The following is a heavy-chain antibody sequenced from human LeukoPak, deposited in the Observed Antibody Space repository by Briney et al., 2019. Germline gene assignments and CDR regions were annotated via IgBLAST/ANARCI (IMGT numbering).Heavy chain of an antibody. D-gene: IGHD2-2*01. J-gene: IGHJ4*02. CDR1: GYTFTGYY. V-gene: IGHV1-2*04. CDR2: INPNSGGT. CDR3: ARAPALYCSSTSCYQLKSYYFDY. Sequence: GASVKVSCKASGYTFTGYYMHWVRQGPGQGLEWMGWINPNSGGTNYAQKFQGWVTMTRDTSISTAYMELSRLRSDDTAVYYCARAPALYCSSTSCYQLKSYYFDYWGQGTLVTVSS.